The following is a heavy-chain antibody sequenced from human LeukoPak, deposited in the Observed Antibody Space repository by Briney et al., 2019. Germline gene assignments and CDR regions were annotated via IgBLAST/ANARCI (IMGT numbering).Heavy chain of an antibody. CDR1: GFTVSSNY. D-gene: IGHD2-2*02. J-gene: IGHJ4*02. V-gene: IGHV3-53*01. Sequence: PGRSLRLSCAASGFTVSSNYISWVRQAPGKGLEWGSVIYSGGNTYYADSVKGRFTISRDNSKNTLYLQLNSLRAEDTAVYYCAREQIIVAAIYFDYWGQGTLVSVSS. CDR3: AREQIIVAAIYFDY. CDR2: IYSGGNT.